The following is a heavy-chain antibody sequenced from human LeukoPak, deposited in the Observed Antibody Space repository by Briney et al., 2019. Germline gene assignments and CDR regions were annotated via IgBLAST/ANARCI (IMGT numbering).Heavy chain of an antibody. CDR1: GFTFSSYA. CDR3: AKNSYYYYYYGMDV. Sequence: GGSLRLSCAASGFTFSSYAMSWARQAPGKGLEWVSAISGSGDSTYYADSVKGRFTISRDNSKNTLYLQMNSLRAEDTAVYYCAKNSYYYYYYGMDVWGQGTTVTVSS. CDR2: ISGSGDST. J-gene: IGHJ6*02. D-gene: IGHD2-15*01. V-gene: IGHV3-23*01.